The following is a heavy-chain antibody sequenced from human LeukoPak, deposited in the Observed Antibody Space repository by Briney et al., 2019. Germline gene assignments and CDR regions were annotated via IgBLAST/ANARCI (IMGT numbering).Heavy chain of an antibody. J-gene: IGHJ5*02. D-gene: IGHD5-18*01. CDR2: INHSGST. Sequence: SETLSLTCAVYGGSFSGYYWSWIRQPPGKGLEWIGEINHSGSTNYNPSLKSRVTISVDTSKNQFSLKLSSVTAADTAVYYCAREGRHSYGLGRYWFDPWGQGTLVTVSS. V-gene: IGHV4-34*01. CDR1: GGSFSGYY. CDR3: AREGRHSYGLGRYWFDP.